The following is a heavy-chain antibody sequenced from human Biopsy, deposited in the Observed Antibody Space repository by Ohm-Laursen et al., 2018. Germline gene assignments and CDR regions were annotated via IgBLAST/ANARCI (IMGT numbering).Heavy chain of an antibody. V-gene: IGHV3-33*05. CDR1: GFTFTSYA. D-gene: IGHD6-19*01. J-gene: IGHJ3*02. CDR2: ISYDGSGE. Sequence: SLRLSCSASGFTFTSYAMHWVRQAPGKGLEWVAVISYDGSGEYYADSLQGRFIISRDNPKNTLYLQMNSLRAEDTAVYYCARSGWPENDAFDIWGQGTMVTVSS. CDR3: ARSGWPENDAFDI.